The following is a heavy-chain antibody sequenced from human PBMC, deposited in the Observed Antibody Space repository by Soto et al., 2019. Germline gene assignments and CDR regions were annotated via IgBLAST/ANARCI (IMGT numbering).Heavy chain of an antibody. J-gene: IGHJ4*02. Sequence: PGGSLRLSCAASGFTCSSYAMSWVRQAPGKGLEWVSAISGSGGSTYYADSVKGRFTISRDNSKNTLYLQMNSLRAEDTAVYYCAKDGGYCSSTSCQQLQYFDYWGQGTLVTVSS. V-gene: IGHV3-23*01. D-gene: IGHD2-2*01. CDR1: GFTCSSYA. CDR2: ISGSGGST. CDR3: AKDGGYCSSTSCQQLQYFDY.